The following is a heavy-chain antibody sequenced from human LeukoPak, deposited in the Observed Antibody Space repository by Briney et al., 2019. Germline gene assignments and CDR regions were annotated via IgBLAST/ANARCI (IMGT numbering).Heavy chain of an antibody. Sequence: SETLSLTCTVSGGSISSYYWSWIRQPPGKGLEWIGEINHSGSTNYNPSLKSRVTISVDTSKNQFSLKLSSVTAADTAVYYCARATAWLARGLAYFDYWGQGTLVTVSS. CDR3: ARATAWLARGLAYFDY. J-gene: IGHJ4*02. CDR2: INHSGST. CDR1: GGSISSYY. V-gene: IGHV4-34*01. D-gene: IGHD3-16*01.